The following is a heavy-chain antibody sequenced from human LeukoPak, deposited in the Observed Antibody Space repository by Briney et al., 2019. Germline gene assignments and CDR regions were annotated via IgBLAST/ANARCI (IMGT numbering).Heavy chain of an antibody. V-gene: IGHV3-21*01. Sequence: GGSLRLSCAASGFTFSSYSMNWVRQTPGKGLEWVSSISSSSSYIYYADSVKGRFTISRDNAKNSLYLQMNSLRAEDTAVYYCARERGVVDALDYWGQGTLVTVSS. CDR2: ISSSSSYI. CDR3: ARERGVVDALDY. D-gene: IGHD2-15*01. J-gene: IGHJ4*02. CDR1: GFTFSSYS.